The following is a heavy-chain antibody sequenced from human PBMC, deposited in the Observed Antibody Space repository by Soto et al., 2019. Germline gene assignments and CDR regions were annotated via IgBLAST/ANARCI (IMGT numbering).Heavy chain of an antibody. V-gene: IGHV3-30-3*01. CDR3: ARVAGVSLTNDEWELLGYFDY. Sequence: GGSLRLSCAASGFTFSSYAMHWVRQAPGKGLEWVAVISYDGSNKYYADSVKGRFTISRDNSKNKLYLQMNSLRAEDTAVYYFARVAGVSLTNDEWELLGYFDYWGQGTLVTVSS. J-gene: IGHJ4*02. D-gene: IGHD1-26*01. CDR2: ISYDGSNK. CDR1: GFTFSSYA.